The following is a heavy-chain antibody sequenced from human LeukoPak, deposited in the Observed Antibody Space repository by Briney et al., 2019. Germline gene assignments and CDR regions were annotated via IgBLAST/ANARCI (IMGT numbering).Heavy chain of an antibody. Sequence: GRSLRLSCAASGFTFSSYAIHWVRQAPGKGLERVAVISYDGSNKYYADSVQGRFTIFRDNSKNTLYLQMNSLRAEDTAMYYCARALCDNNRCSSYFDSWGQGTLVTVSS. CDR1: GFTFSSYA. CDR2: ISYDGSNK. V-gene: IGHV3-30-3*01. D-gene: IGHD3-10*02. CDR3: ARALCDNNRCSSYFDS. J-gene: IGHJ4*02.